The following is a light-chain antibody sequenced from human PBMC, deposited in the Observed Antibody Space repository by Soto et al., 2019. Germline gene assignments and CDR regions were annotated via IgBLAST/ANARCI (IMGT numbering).Light chain of an antibody. CDR3: QQYAGSPPTT. CDR2: TAS. CDR1: QSVSNNY. J-gene: IGKJ1*01. Sequence: EIVLTQSLGTLSLSPGERATLSCRASQSVSNNYLAWYQQKPGQAPRLLIDTASNRATGIPDRFSGSGSGTDFTLTISRLEPEDFAVYYCQQYAGSPPTTFGQGTKVEIK. V-gene: IGKV3-20*01.